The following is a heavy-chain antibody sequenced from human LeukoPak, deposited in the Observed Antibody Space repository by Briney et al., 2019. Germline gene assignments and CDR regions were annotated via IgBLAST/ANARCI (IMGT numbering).Heavy chain of an antibody. CDR1: GFTFSSYS. Sequence: PGGSLRLSCAASGFTFSSYSMNWVRQAPGKGLEWVSSISSSSSYIYYADSVKGRFTISRDNAKNSLYLQMNSLRAEDTAVYYCARRVHSASWYAAFDYWGQGTLVTVSS. J-gene: IGHJ4*02. CDR3: ARRVHSASWYAAFDY. CDR2: ISSSSSYI. D-gene: IGHD6-13*01. V-gene: IGHV3-21*01.